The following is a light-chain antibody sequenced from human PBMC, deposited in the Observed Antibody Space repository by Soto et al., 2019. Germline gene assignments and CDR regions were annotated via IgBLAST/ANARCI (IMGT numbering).Light chain of an antibody. CDR2: EVY. Sequence: QSALTQPASVSGSPGQSVTISCTGTSSDIGGYNYVSWYQQHPGNVPKLLIYEVYNRPSGVSNRFSGSKSGNTASLTISGLQAEDEADYVCSAYTSIPTLVFGTGTKVTVL. V-gene: IGLV2-14*01. J-gene: IGLJ1*01. CDR3: SAYTSIPTLV. CDR1: SSDIGGYNY.